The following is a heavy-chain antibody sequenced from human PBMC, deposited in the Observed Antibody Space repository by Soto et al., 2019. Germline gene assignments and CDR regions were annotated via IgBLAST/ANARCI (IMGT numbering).Heavy chain of an antibody. D-gene: IGHD3-22*01. CDR2: IYYSGST. Sequence: SETLSLTCTVSGGSISSYYWSWIRQPPGKGLEWIGYIYYSGSTNYNPSLKSRVTISVDTSKNQFSLKLSSVTAADTAVYYCARLGYYYDSSGYYYFDYWGQGTMVTVSS. CDR3: ARLGYYYDSSGYYYFDY. J-gene: IGHJ4*03. CDR1: GGSISSYY. V-gene: IGHV4-59*01.